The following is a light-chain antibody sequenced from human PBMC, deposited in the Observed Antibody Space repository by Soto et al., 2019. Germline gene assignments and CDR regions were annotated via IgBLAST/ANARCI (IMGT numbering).Light chain of an antibody. J-gene: IGKJ5*01. Sequence: DIQLTQSPSFLSASVGDRVTITCRASQGLSSDLAWYQQKPGKAPKLLIYAASTLQSGVPSRFSGSGSGTEFTLTITSMQPKDFATYSWQQLNSYPLTFGQGTRLEIK. CDR3: QQLNSYPLT. CDR1: QGLSSD. CDR2: AAS. V-gene: IGKV1-9*01.